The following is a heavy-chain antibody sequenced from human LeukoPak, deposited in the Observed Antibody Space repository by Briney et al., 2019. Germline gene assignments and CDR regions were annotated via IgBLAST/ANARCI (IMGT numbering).Heavy chain of an antibody. CDR1: GITFSSYG. J-gene: IGHJ6*04. Sequence: GGTLRLSCAASGITFSSYGMSWVRQAPGKGLEWVSSISSTGGTTYYADSVKGRFTISRDNAKNSLYLQMNSLRAEDTAVYYCAELGITMIGGVWGKGTTVTISS. CDR3: AELGITMIGGV. CDR2: ISSTGGTT. V-gene: IGHV3-48*03. D-gene: IGHD3-10*02.